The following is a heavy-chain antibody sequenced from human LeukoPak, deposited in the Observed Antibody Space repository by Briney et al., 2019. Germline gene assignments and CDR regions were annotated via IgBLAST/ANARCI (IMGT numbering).Heavy chain of an antibody. V-gene: IGHV1-18*04. Sequence: GASVKVSCKASGYTFSDYFIQWVRQAPGQGPEWMGWINPNNGATKYAQKLQGRVTMTTDTSTSTAYMELRSLRSDDTAVYYCARDRERLRLGDLYWFDPWGQGTLVTVSS. J-gene: IGHJ5*02. CDR3: ARDRERLRLGDLYWFDP. D-gene: IGHD5-12*01. CDR1: GYTFSDYF. CDR2: INPNNGAT.